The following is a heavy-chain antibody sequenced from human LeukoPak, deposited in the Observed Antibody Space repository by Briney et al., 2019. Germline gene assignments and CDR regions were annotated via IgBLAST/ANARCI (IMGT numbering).Heavy chain of an antibody. CDR1: GFTFSSYA. CDR2: ISGSGGST. J-gene: IGHJ4*02. V-gene: IGHV3-23*01. CDR3: AKTVGYSYGKSPIDY. D-gene: IGHD5-18*01. Sequence: PGGSLRLSCAASGFTFSSYAMSWVRQAPGKGLEWVSAISGSGGSTYYADSVKGWFTISRDNSKNTLYLQMNSLRAEDTAVYYCAKTVGYSYGKSPIDYWGQGTLVTVSS.